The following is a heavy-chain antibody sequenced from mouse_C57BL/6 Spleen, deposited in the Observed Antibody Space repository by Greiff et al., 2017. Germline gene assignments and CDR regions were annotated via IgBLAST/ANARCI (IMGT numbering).Heavy chain of an antibody. CDR2: IDPENGDT. Sequence: LVESGAELVRPGASVKLSCTASGFNIKDDYMHWVKQRPEQGLEWIGWIDPENGDTEYASKFQGKATITADTSSNTAYLQLSSLTSEDTAVYYCTLGAWFAYWGQGTLVTVSA. J-gene: IGHJ3*01. D-gene: IGHD4-1*01. CDR1: GFNIKDDY. V-gene: IGHV14-4*01. CDR3: TLGAWFAY.